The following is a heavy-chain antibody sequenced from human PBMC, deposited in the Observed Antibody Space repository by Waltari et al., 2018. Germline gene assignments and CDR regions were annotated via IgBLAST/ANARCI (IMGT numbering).Heavy chain of an antibody. J-gene: IGHJ6*02. D-gene: IGHD3-22*01. V-gene: IGHV3-74*01. Sequence: EEQLVESGGGLAQPGESLRLSCAASGFTFSRNWMDWVRQAPGKGLVWVSRINSDGSSTTYADSVKGRFTISRDNGKNTLYVQMNRLRAEDTAVYYCARVATKTYSSPVPGRPYYYGMDVWGQGTTVTVSS. CDR1: GFTFSRNW. CDR2: INSDGSST. CDR3: ARVATKTYSSPVPGRPYYYGMDV.